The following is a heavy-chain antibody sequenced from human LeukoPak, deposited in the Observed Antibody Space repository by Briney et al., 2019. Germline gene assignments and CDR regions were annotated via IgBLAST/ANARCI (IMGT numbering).Heavy chain of an antibody. V-gene: IGHV3-74*01. J-gene: IGHJ4*02. D-gene: IGHD4-17*01. CDR1: GFTFSTYW. CDR2: INSDGSSI. CDR3: ARDLDDYAAY. Sequence: GGSLRLSCAASGFTFSTYWIHWVRQAPGKGLVWVSRINSDGSSINYADSVKGRFTISRDNAKNTVYLQMSGLRAEDTALYYCARDLDDYAAYWGQGTLVTVS.